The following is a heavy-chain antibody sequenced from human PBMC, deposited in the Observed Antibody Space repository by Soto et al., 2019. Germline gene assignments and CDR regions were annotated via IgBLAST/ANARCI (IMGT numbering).Heavy chain of an antibody. CDR2: ISTRSHYI. Sequence: SCAASGFTFSNYNMNWVRQAPGKGLEWVASISTRSHYIYYADSLKGRFTISRDNAKNSVDLQISSLRAEDTAVYYCARDSSTGYYLSDFDYWGQGTLVTVSS. CDR3: ARDSSTGYYLSDFDY. V-gene: IGHV3-21*01. J-gene: IGHJ4*02. D-gene: IGHD3-9*01. CDR1: GFTFSNYN.